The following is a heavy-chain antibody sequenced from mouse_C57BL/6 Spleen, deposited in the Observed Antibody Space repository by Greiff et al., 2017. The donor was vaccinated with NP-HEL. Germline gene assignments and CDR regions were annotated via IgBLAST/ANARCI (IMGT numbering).Heavy chain of an antibody. Sequence: QVQLQQPGAELVKPGASVKMSCKASGYTFTSYWITWVKQRPGQGLEWIGDIYPGSGSTNYNEKFKSQATLPVETSSSTAYMQLSSLTSEDSACEDCARVEYDVSYYAMDYWGQGTSVTVSS. D-gene: IGHD2-14*01. J-gene: IGHJ4*01. V-gene: IGHV1-55*01. CDR3: ARVEYDVSYYAMDY. CDR1: GYTFTSYW. CDR2: IYPGSGST.